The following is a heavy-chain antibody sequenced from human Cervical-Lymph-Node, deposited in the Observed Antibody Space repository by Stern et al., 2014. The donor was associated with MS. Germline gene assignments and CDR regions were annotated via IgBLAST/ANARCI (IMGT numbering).Heavy chain of an antibody. D-gene: IGHD3-16*01. CDR1: GAPINSGGYY. CDR3: AAIGPLMEGAAFDI. Sequence: VQLVESGPGLVKPSQTLSLSCTVSGAPINSGGYYWTWIRPLPGQGLEWVGYIHHSGATFYNPALQSRVSISVHTSENQFSLKLNSVTAADTAVYYCAAIGPLMEGAAFDIWGQGTMVTVSP. CDR2: IHHSGAT. V-gene: IGHV4-31*03. J-gene: IGHJ3*02.